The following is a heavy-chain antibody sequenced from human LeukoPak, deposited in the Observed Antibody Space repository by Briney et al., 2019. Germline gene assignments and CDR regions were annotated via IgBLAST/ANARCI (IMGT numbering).Heavy chain of an antibody. Sequence: TAGSLRLSCAASGFTFSSYEMNWVRQAPGKGLEWVSYISISGSTIYYADSVKGRFTISRDNAKNSLYLQMNSLRAEDTAVYYCARDPHDYGDYDWGYWGQGTLVTVSS. J-gene: IGHJ4*02. V-gene: IGHV3-48*03. CDR3: ARDPHDYGDYDWGY. CDR2: ISISGSTI. CDR1: GFTFSSYE. D-gene: IGHD4-17*01.